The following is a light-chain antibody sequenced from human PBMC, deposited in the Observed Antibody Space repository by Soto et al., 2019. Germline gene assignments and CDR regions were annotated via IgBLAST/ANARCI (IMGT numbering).Light chain of an antibody. V-gene: IGKV1-5*03. CDR1: QSISSW. CDR3: QQYNSYPYT. J-gene: IGKJ2*01. CDR2: KAS. Sequence: DIQMTQSPSTLSASVGDRVTITCRASQSISSWLAWYQQKPGKAPKLLIYKASSLESGVPSRFSGSGSGTEFTLTISSLPPDDFATYDCQQYNSYPYTFGQGTKLEIK.